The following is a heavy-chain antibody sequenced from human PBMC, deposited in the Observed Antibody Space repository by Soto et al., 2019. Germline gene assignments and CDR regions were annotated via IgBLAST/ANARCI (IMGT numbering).Heavy chain of an antibody. CDR1: RYTVTDSY. Sequence: QVQLVQAWAEVKKPGASVKVSCNASRYTVTDSYIHWVRQAPGQGLEWMGKVNPSGGSTTYAQVFQGRVTMTRDTYTSTVYMELSSLRSEDTAVYYCARANYFVSGNSYNPYFFDHWGEGTLGTVSS. V-gene: IGHV1-46*03. D-gene: IGHD3-10*01. CDR3: ARANYFVSGNSYNPYFFDH. J-gene: IGHJ4*02. CDR2: VNPSGGST.